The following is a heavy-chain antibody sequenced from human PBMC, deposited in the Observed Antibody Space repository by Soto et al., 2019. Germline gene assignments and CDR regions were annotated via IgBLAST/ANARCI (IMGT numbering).Heavy chain of an antibody. Sequence: GGSLRLSCAASGFTFSSYGMHWVRQAPGKGLEWVAVISYDGSNKYYADSVKGRFTISRDNSKNTLYLQMNSLRAEDTAVYYCAKVISVDYDFWSGYYRARYGMDVWGQGTTVTVSS. D-gene: IGHD3-3*01. J-gene: IGHJ6*02. CDR1: GFTFSSYG. CDR3: AKVISVDYDFWSGYYRARYGMDV. CDR2: ISYDGSNK. V-gene: IGHV3-30*18.